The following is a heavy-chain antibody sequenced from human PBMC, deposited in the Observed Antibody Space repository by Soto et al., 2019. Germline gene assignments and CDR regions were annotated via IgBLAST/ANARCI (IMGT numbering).Heavy chain of an antibody. D-gene: IGHD3-3*01. Sequence: QVQLVESGGGVVQPGRSLRLSCAASRFSFSTYAIHWVRQAPGKGLEWVAGISYDGGNEYYEDSVKGRFTISRGNSKSTLYLKMNSLGPDDTAVYYCARDRSGSHEIDDSLDIWGRGTMVTVSS. CDR2: ISYDGGNE. J-gene: IGHJ3*02. CDR1: RFSFSTYA. V-gene: IGHV3-30-3*01. CDR3: ARDRSGSHEIDDSLDI.